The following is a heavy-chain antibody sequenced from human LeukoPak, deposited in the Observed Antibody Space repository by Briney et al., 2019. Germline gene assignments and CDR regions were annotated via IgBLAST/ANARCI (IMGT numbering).Heavy chain of an antibody. D-gene: IGHD3-10*01. CDR2: ISGSGGST. J-gene: IGHJ4*02. Sequence: GGSLRLSCAASGFTFSSYAMSWVRQAPGKGLEWVSAISGSGGSTYYADSVKGRFTISRDNSKNTLYLQMNSLRAEDTAVYYCAKDLGILWFGELFDYWGQGTLVTVSS. CDR3: AKDLGILWFGELFDY. V-gene: IGHV3-23*01. CDR1: GFTFSSYA.